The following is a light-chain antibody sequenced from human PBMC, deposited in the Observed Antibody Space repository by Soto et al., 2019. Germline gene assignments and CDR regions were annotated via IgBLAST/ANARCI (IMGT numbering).Light chain of an antibody. CDR3: QQYNNWPFT. Sequence: EIVMTQSPATLSASPGERATLSCRASQSVSSNLAWYQQKPGQVPRLLIYGASTRATGIPARFSGSGSGTEFTLTISSLQSEDFAVYYCQQYNNWPFTFGPGTKVDIK. J-gene: IGKJ3*01. CDR2: GAS. CDR1: QSVSSN. V-gene: IGKV3D-15*01.